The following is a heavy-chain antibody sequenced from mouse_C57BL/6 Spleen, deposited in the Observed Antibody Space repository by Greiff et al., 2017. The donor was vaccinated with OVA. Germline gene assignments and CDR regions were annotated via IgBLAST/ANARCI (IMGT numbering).Heavy chain of an antibody. CDR1: GYTFTSYW. CDR3: ARKIYDGFYPY. J-gene: IGHJ2*01. CDR2: IDPSDSYT. V-gene: IGHV1-50*01. Sequence: QVQLQQPGAELVKPGASVKLSCKASGYTFTSYWMQWVKQRPGQGLEWIGEIDPSDSYTNYNQKFKGKATLTVDTSSSTAYMPLSSLTSEDSAVYYCARKIYDGFYPYWGRGTTLTVST. D-gene: IGHD2-3*01.